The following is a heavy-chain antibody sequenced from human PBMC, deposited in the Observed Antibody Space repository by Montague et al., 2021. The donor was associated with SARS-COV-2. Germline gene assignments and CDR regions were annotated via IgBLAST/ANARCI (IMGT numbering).Heavy chain of an antibody. CDR1: GFSLSTSGVG. V-gene: IGHV2-5*02. Sequence: PALVKPTQTLTLTCTFSGFSLSTSGVGVGWIRQPPGKALEWLALIYWDDDKRYSPSLKSRLTITKDTSKNQVVPTMTNMDPVDTATYYCAHSRYYYYDSSGYRVYYFDYWGQGTLVTVSS. D-gene: IGHD3-22*01. CDR3: AHSRYYYYDSSGYRVYYFDY. J-gene: IGHJ4*02. CDR2: IYWDDDK.